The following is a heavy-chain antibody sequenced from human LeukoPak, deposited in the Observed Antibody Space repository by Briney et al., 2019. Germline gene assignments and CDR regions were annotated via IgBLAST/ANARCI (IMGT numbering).Heavy chain of an antibody. J-gene: IGHJ4*01. D-gene: IGHD6-19*01. CDR1: GDSFSSHY. V-gene: IGHV4-59*08. Sequence: SETLSLTCTVSGDSFSSHYWTWIRQPPGKGLEWIGYISYIGSTNYNPSLKSRVTISIDTSKNQFSLKLSSVTAADTAVYYCARQAEQWLVPNYFDYWGQEPWSPSPQ. CDR2: ISYIGST. CDR3: ARQAEQWLVPNYFDY.